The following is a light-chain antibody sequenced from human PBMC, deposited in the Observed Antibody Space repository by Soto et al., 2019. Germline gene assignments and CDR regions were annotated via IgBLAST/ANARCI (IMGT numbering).Light chain of an antibody. V-gene: IGKV3-11*01. J-gene: IGKJ4*01. Sequence: EIVLTQSPATLSLSPGERATLSCRARQSVSSYLAWYQQKPGQAPRLLIYDASNRATGIPARFSGSGSGTEFTLTISSLEPEDFAVYYCQQRSNWPTFGGGTKVEIK. CDR1: QSVSSY. CDR2: DAS. CDR3: QQRSNWPT.